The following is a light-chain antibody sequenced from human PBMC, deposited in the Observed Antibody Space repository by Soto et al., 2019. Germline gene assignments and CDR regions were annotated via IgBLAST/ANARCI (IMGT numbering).Light chain of an antibody. V-gene: IGLV2-14*01. CDR1: SSDIGSNNY. Sequence: QSALTQPASVSGSPGQSIAISCTGTSSDIGSNNYVSWYQQHPGKAPKVMIYEVSNRPSGVSNRFSGSKSGYTASLTISGLQAEDEGTYYCSSYGGYNNVVFGTGTKVTVL. CDR3: SSYGGYNNVV. J-gene: IGLJ1*01. CDR2: EVS.